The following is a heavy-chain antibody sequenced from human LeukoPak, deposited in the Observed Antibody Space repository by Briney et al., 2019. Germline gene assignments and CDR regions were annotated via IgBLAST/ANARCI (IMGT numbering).Heavy chain of an antibody. CDR3: ARVPWGYSYGYQVDNYYYYMDV. CDR2: ISAYNGNT. J-gene: IGHJ6*03. CDR1: GYTFTSYG. V-gene: IGHV1-18*01. Sequence: GASVKVSCKASGYTFTSYGISWVRQAPGQGLEWMGWISAYNGNTNYAQKLQGRVTMTTDTSTSTAYMELRSLRSDDTAVYYCARVPWGYSYGYQVDNYYYYMDVWGKGTTVTVSS. D-gene: IGHD5-18*01.